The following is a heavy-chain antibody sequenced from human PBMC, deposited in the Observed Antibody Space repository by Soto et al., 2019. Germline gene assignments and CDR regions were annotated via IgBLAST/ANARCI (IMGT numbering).Heavy chain of an antibody. Sequence: GGSLRLSCAASGFTFSSYAMSWVRQAPGKGLEWVSAISGSGGSTYYADSVKGRFTISEDNSKNTLYLQMNSLKAEDTAVYYCAKEAVGGTDYDFWSGYCGYWGQGTLVTVSS. V-gene: IGHV3-23*01. CDR2: ISGSGGST. J-gene: IGHJ4*02. CDR1: GFTFSSYA. D-gene: IGHD3-3*01. CDR3: AKEAVGGTDYDFWSGYCGY.